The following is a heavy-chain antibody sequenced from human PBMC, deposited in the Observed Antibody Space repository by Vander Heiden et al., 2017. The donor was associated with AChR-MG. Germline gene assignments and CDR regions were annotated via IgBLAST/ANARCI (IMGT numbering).Heavy chain of an antibody. V-gene: IGHV1-69*01. J-gene: IGHJ4*02. D-gene: IGHD2-21*01. CDR3: ASGLSCGGDCWSPTFDY. CDR2: IIPIFGTA. CDR1: GGTFSSYA. Sequence: QVQLVQSGAEVKKPGSSVKVSCKASGGTFSSYAISWVRQAPGQGLEWMGGIIPIFGTANYAQKFQGRVTITADESTSTAYMELSSLRSEDTAVYYCASGLSCGGDCWSPTFDYWGQGTLVTVSS.